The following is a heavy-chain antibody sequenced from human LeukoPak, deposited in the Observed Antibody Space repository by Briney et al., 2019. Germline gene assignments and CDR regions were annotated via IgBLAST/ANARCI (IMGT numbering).Heavy chain of an antibody. CDR3: ARSLDRGSGSYYLNWYFDL. Sequence: PSETLSLTCTVSGVSISSHYWSWLRQPPGKGLEGFGYIYYSGSTNYNPSLKSRVTISVDTSKNQFSLKLSSVTAADTAVYYCARSLDRGSGSYYLNWYFDLWGRGTLVTVSS. V-gene: IGHV4-59*11. CDR1: GVSISSHY. D-gene: IGHD3-10*01. J-gene: IGHJ2*01. CDR2: IYYSGST.